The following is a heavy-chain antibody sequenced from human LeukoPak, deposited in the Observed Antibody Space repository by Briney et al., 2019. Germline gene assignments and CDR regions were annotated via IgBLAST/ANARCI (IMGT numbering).Heavy chain of an antibody. CDR3: AKVRDLSYYDSSGYPFDY. D-gene: IGHD3-22*01. V-gene: IGHV3-23*01. Sequence: GGSLRLSCAASGFTFSSYAMSWVRQAPGKGLEWVSAISGSGGSTYYADSVKGRSTISRDNSKNTLYLQMNSLRAEDTAVYYCAKVRDLSYYDSSGYPFDYWGQGTLVTVSS. CDR2: ISGSGGST. J-gene: IGHJ4*02. CDR1: GFTFSSYA.